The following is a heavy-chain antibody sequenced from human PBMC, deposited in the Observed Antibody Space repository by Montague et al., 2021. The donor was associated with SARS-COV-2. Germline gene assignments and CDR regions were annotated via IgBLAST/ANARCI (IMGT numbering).Heavy chain of an antibody. CDR1: GFTFSSYA. CDR3: ARTLLDYYGMDV. D-gene: IGHD2/OR15-2a*01. J-gene: IGHJ6*02. CDR2: ISYDGSNK. V-gene: IGHV3-30-3*01. Sequence: SLRLSCAASGFTFSSYAMRWVRQAPGKGLEWVAVISYDGSNKYYADSVKGRFTISRDNSKNTLYLQMNSLRAEDTAVYYCARTLLDYYGMDVWGQGTTATVSS.